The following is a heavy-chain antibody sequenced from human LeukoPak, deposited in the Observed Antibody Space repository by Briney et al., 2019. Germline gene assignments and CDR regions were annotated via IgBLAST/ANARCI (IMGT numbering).Heavy chain of an antibody. Sequence: GASVKVSCQASGDTFTYYHIHWVRHGPGQGVAWMGAVYVTGETTRNTQKFQGRVTMTRDPSTATVYMEQTSLRSEDTAVYYCATEAPGSYYFDYWGQVVLVTVSS. CDR3: ATEAPGSYYFDY. CDR1: GDTFTYYH. V-gene: IGHV1-46*01. CDR2: VYVTGETT. J-gene: IGHJ4*02.